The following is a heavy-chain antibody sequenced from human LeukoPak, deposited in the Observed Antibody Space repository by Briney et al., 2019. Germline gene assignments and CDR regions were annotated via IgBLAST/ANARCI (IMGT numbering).Heavy chain of an antibody. CDR1: GFTFSSYA. Sequence: GGSLRLSCAASGFTFSSYAMHWVRQAPGKGLEWVAVISYDGSNKYYADSVKGRFTISRDNSKNTLYLQMNSLRAEDTAVYYCARDTAMDTGWFDPWGQGTLVTVSS. CDR2: ISYDGSNK. V-gene: IGHV3-30*04. J-gene: IGHJ5*02. CDR3: ARDTAMDTGWFDP. D-gene: IGHD5-18*01.